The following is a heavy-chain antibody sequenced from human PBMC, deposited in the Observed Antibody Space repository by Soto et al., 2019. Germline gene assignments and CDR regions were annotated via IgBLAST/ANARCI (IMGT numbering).Heavy chain of an antibody. V-gene: IGHV3-30-3*01. CDR2: ISYDGSNK. CDR1: GFTFSSYA. CDR3: ARDGGVLLWFGTDGMDV. D-gene: IGHD3-10*01. Sequence: QVQLVESGGGVVQPGRSLRLSCAASGFTFSSYAMHWVRQAPGKGLEWVAVISYDGSNKYYADSVKGRFTISRDNSKNTLYLQMNSLRAEDTAVYYCARDGGVLLWFGTDGMDVWGQGTTVTVSS. J-gene: IGHJ6*02.